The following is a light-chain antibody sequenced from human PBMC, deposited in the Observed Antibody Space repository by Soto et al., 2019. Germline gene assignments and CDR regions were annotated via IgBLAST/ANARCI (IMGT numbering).Light chain of an antibody. CDR1: QSVSSN. CDR3: QQYNNLPRT. V-gene: IGKV3-15*01. CDR2: GAS. Sequence: EIVMTQSPATLSVSPGERATLSCRASQSVSSNLAWYQQKPGQAPRLLIYGASTRATDIPARFSGSGSGTEFTLTISSLQSEDFAVYYCQQYNNLPRTFDQRSQV. J-gene: IGKJ1*01.